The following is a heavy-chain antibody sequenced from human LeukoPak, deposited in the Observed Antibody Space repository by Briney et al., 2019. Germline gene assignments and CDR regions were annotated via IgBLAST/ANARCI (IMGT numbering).Heavy chain of an antibody. J-gene: IGHJ5*02. CDR3: AKKYSTGLDP. D-gene: IGHD1-26*01. V-gene: IGHV3-23*01. CDR1: GFTFSSYA. Sequence: GGSLRLSCAASGFTFSSYAMSWVRQAPGKGLEWVSDTNGSGGSTYYADSVKGRFTISRDNPKNTLYLQMNSLRAEDTAVYYCAKKYSTGLDPWGQGTLVTVSS. CDR2: TNGSGGST.